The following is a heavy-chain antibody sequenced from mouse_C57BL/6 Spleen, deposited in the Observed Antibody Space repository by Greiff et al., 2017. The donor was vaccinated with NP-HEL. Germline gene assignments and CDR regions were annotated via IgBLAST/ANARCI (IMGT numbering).Heavy chain of an antibody. Sequence: QVQLQQSGAELVRPGASVTLSCKASGYTFTDYEMHWVKQTPVHGLEWIGAIDPETGGTAYNQKFKGKAILTADKSSSTAYMELRSLTSEDSAVYYCTRSLFITTVVGDYWGQGTTLTVSS. J-gene: IGHJ2*01. D-gene: IGHD1-1*01. CDR2: IDPETGGT. V-gene: IGHV1-15*01. CDR3: TRSLFITTVVGDY. CDR1: GYTFTDYE.